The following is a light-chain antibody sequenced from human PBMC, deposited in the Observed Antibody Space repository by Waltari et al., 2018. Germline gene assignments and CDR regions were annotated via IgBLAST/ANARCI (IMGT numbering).Light chain of an antibody. J-gene: IGLJ3*02. CDR3: CSYTTTTTWV. V-gene: IGLV2-14*03. CDR2: GVS. Sequence: QSALTQPASVSGSPGQSINISCSGTGSDIGGFNYVSWYQQRPGKAPKLLIYGVSQRPSGVSDRFSGSKSGNRASLTISGLQAEDDSDYYCCSYTTTTTWVFGGGTKLTVL. CDR1: GSDIGGFNY.